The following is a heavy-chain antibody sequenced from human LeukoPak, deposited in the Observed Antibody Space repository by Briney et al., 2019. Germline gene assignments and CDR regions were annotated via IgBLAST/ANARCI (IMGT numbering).Heavy chain of an antibody. Sequence: GGSLRLSCAASGFTFCGYWTHWVRHAPRKGLVWVSRINIGGGNTSYAYSVKGGSTISRDNAKNTLYLQMSSLRAEDTAVFYCARGVKYFDWLYDYYGMDVWGQGTTVTVSS. CDR1: GFTFCGYW. V-gene: IGHV3-74*01. CDR2: INIGGGNT. CDR3: ARGVKYFDWLYDYYGMDV. D-gene: IGHD3-9*01. J-gene: IGHJ6*02.